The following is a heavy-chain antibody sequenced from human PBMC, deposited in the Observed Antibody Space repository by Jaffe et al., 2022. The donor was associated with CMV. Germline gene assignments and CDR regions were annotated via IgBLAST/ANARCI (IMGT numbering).Heavy chain of an antibody. D-gene: IGHD3-22*01. CDR1: GFTFSNAW. V-gene: IGHV3-15*01. CDR3: TTEDSSGFLVLFDY. CDR2: IKSKTDGGTT. Sequence: EVQLVESGGGLVKPGGSLRLSCAASGFTFSNAWMSWVRQAPGKGLEWVGRIKSKTDGGTTDYAAPVKGRFTISRDDSKNTLYLQMNSLKTEDTAVYYCTTEDSSGFLVLFDYWGQGTLVTVSS. J-gene: IGHJ4*02.